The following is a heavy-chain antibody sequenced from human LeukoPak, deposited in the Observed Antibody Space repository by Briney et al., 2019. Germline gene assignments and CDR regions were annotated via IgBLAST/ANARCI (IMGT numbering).Heavy chain of an antibody. J-gene: IGHJ5*02. CDR1: GYSISSGYY. Sequence: PSETLSLTCTVSGYSISSGYYWGWIRQPPGKGLEWIGTIYHSGSTNYNPSLKSRVTISVDTSKNQFSLKLSSVTAADTAVYYCARRPTMVRGVIKAWFDPWGQGTLVTVSS. V-gene: IGHV4-38-2*02. D-gene: IGHD3-10*01. CDR2: IYHSGST. CDR3: ARRPTMVRGVIKAWFDP.